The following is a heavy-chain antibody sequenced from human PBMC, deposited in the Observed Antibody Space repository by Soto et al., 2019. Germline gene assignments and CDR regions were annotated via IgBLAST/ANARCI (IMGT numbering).Heavy chain of an antibody. V-gene: IGHV3-23*01. D-gene: IGHD3-16*02. Sequence: GGSLRLSCAASGFTFSSYAMSWVRQAPGKGLEWVSAISGSGGSTYYADSVKGRFTISRDNSKNTLYLQMNSLRAEDTAVYNVSYDLFPSSCRGGIGMTSFDYWGQGTLVTVSS. CDR1: GFTFSSYA. J-gene: IGHJ4*02. CDR2: ISGSGGST. CDR3: SYDLFPSSCRGGIGMTSFDY.